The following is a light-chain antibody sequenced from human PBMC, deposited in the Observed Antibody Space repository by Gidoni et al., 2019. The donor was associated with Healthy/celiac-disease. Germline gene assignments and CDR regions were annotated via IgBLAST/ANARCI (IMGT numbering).Light chain of an antibody. CDR3: QQYYSTPYT. V-gene: IGKV4-1*01. Sequence: DIVMTQSPDSLAVSLCERATTNCKSSQSVLYSSNNKNYLAWYQQKPGQPPKLLICWASTRDSGVPDRFSGRGSETDFTLTISSLQAEDVAVYYCQQYYSTPYTFGQGTKLEIK. CDR1: QSVLYSSNNKNY. CDR2: WAS. J-gene: IGKJ2*01.